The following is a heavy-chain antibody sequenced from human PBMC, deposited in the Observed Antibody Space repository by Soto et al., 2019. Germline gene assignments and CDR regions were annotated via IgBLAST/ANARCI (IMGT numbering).Heavy chain of an antibody. CDR1: GGSFSCYH. CDR2: IGHSGSA. V-gene: IGHV4-34*01. J-gene: IGHJ6*02. D-gene: IGHD3-10*01. Sequence: PSETLSLTCAVYGGSFSCYHLTWIRQPPGKGLEWVGEIGHSGSATYSPSLKSRVTISVDTSNNQFSLRLRSVTAADTAVYYCASSDGHPGDFFYYNGMDVWGQGTTVTVSS. CDR3: ASSDGHPGDFFYYNGMDV.